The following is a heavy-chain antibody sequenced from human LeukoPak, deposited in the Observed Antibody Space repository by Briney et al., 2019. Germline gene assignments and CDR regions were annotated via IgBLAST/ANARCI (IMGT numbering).Heavy chain of an antibody. D-gene: IGHD2-8*01. CDR2: ISAYTGNT. Sequence: ASVKVSCKTSGGTFNSHIFSWVRQAPGQGLEWLGWISAYTGNTNYAERVQDRVTMTTDTSTSTAYLELRSLRSDDTAVYYCARSCTTAICYDHFDYWGQGALVTVSS. J-gene: IGHJ4*02. V-gene: IGHV1-18*01. CDR3: ARSCTTAICYDHFDY. CDR1: GGTFNSHI.